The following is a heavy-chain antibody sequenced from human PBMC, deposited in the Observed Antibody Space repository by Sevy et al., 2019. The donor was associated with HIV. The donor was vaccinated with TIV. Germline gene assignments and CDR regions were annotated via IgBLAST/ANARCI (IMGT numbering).Heavy chain of an antibody. D-gene: IGHD3-10*01. CDR2: ISSASGII. CDR3: ARVVGNVSGSVYKCHYDLDV. V-gene: IGHV3-21*01. CDR1: GFRFNSYD. Sequence: GGSLRLSCAASGFRFNSYDMNWVRQAPGKGLEWVASISSASGIIYYGDSVRGRFSISRDNAKKSLYLQMNSLRVEDTAVYYCARVVGNVSGSVYKCHYDLDVWGQGTAVTVSS. J-gene: IGHJ6*02.